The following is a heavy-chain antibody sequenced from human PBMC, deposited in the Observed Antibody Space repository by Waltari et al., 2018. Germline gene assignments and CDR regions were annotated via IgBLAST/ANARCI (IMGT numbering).Heavy chain of an antibody. CDR2: IYSGAEV. V-gene: IGHV3-53*01. J-gene: IGHJ6*02. D-gene: IGHD3-10*01. Sequence: EVQLVESGGGLIQPGGSLRLSCEASGFPVSSNYMNWIRQAPGKGLEWVSGIYSGAEVHYGDSVKGRFTISRDKNKNTVDLQMNTLRIEDTAIYYCARDVAMGLFGIPDHHGWDVWGQGTTVIVSS. CDR1: GFPVSSNY. CDR3: ARDVAMGLFGIPDHHGWDV.